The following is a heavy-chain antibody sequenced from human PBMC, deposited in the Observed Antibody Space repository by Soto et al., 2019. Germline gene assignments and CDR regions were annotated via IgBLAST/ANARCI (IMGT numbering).Heavy chain of an antibody. CDR2: IKQDGSEK. D-gene: IGHD6-19*01. Sequence: EVQLVESGGGLVQPGGSLRLSCVASGFTFSSYWMSWVRQALGKGLEWVANIKQDGSEKYYVDSVKDRFTISRDNAKNSLYLQMNCLRAEDSAVYYCARVYPGSGWPYHYYGMDVWAQGPTVTVSS. V-gene: IGHV3-7*01. CDR1: GFTFSSYW. CDR3: ARVYPGSGWPYHYYGMDV. J-gene: IGHJ6*02.